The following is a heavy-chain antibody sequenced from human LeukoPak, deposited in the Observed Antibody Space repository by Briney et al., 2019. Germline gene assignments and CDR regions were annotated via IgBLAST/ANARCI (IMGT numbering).Heavy chain of an antibody. V-gene: IGHV1-69*13. CDR3: ARGGLGYSYGSSFDY. CDR2: IIPIFGTA. Sequence: ASVKVSCKASGGTFSSYAISWVRQAPGQGLEWMGGIIPIFGTANYAQKFQGRVTITADESTSTAYMELSSLRSEDTAVYYCARGGLGYSYGSSFDYWGQGTLVTVSS. J-gene: IGHJ4*02. D-gene: IGHD5-18*01. CDR1: GGTFSSYA.